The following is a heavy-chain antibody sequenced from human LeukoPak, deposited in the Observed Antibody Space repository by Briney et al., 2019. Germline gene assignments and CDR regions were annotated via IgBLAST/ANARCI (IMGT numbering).Heavy chain of an antibody. V-gene: IGHV3-74*01. CDR3: ARANYYGSGRAAFDI. J-gene: IGHJ3*02. CDR2: INSDGSST. Sequence: RGALRLSCAASGFTFSSYWMHWVRHAPGKGLVWVSRINSDGSSTSYADSVKGRFTISRDHAKNTLYLQMNSLRAEDTAVYYCARANYYGSGRAAFDIWGQGTMVTVSS. CDR1: GFTFSSYW. D-gene: IGHD3-10*01.